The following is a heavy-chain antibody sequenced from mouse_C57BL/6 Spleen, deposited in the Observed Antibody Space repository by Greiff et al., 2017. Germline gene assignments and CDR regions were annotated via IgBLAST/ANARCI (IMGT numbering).Heavy chain of an antibody. CDR2: IDPENGDT. J-gene: IGHJ2*01. V-gene: IGHV14-4*01. D-gene: IGHD1-1*02. CDR1: GFNIKDDY. CDR3: TTGGYYVGY. Sequence: VQLQQSGAELVRPGASVKLSCTASGFNIKDDYLHWVKQRPEQGLEWIGWIDPENGDTEYASKFQGKATITADTSSNTAYLQLSSLTSEDTAVYYCTTGGYYVGYWGQGTTRTVSS.